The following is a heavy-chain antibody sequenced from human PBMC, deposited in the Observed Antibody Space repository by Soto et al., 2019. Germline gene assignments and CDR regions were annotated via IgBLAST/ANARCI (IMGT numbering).Heavy chain of an antibody. CDR1: GYTFTSYA. Sequence: QVQLVQSGAEEKKPGASVKVSCKASGYTFTSYAMHWVRQAPGQRREWMGWINAGNGNTKYSQKFQGRGTITRDASASTAYMGLSSLRSEDTAVYYCARSIVVVTALDYWGQGTLVTVSS. D-gene: IGHD2-21*02. V-gene: IGHV1-3*05. CDR2: INAGNGNT. CDR3: ARSIVVVTALDY. J-gene: IGHJ4*02.